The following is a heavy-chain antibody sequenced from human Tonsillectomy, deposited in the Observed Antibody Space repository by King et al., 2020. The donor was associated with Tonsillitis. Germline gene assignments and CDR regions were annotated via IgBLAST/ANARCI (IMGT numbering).Heavy chain of an antibody. CDR2: VYRSGNT. Sequence: QLQESGPGLVKPSETLSLTCTVSGYSISGGSYWGWIRQPPGKGLEWLASVYRSGNTYYNPSLRGRVTISVDTSKNQFSLKVNSVTAADTAVYYCARNYISSSDSNNWFDHWGQGTLVTVSS. J-gene: IGHJ5*02. D-gene: IGHD6-6*01. CDR1: GYSISGGSY. V-gene: IGHV4-38-2*02. CDR3: ARNYISSSDSNNWFDH.